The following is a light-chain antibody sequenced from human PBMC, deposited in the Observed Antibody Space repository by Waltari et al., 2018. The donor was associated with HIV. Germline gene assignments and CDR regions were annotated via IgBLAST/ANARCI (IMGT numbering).Light chain of an antibody. CDR3: AVWDDSLNGLV. Sequence: QSVLTQPPSASGTPGQRVTIPCFGGTSNVESTYVYWYQQVPGTTPKLLIYMNHERPSGVPDRFSGSKSGTSASLAVSGLRSEDEAAYYCAVWDDSLNGLVFGGGTKLTVL. CDR1: TSNVESTY. J-gene: IGLJ2*01. CDR2: MNH. V-gene: IGLV1-47*01.